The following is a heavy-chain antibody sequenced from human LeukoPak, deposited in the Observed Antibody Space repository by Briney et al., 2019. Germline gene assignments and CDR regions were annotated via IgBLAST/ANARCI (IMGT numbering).Heavy chain of an antibody. Sequence: PGRSLRLSCAASGFTFSRNGMHWVRQAPGKGLEWVALIYYDGSNKYYVDSVKGRFTISRDNSKNTLYLQVNSLRAEDTAVYYCARDELAVAKKGFLDSWGQGTLVTVSS. V-gene: IGHV3-33*01. CDR3: ARDELAVAKKGFLDS. D-gene: IGHD6-19*01. J-gene: IGHJ4*02. CDR2: IYYDGSNK. CDR1: GFTFSRNG.